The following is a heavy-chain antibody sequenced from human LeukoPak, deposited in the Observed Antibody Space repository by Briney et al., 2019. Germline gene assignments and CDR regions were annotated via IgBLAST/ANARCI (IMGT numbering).Heavy chain of an antibody. CDR2: INDSGST. Sequence: SETLSLTCAVYGGSFSGYYWSWIRQPPGKGLEWIGEINDSGSTNYNPSLKSRVTISVDTSKNQFSLKLSSVTAADTAVYYCARATSPDPLGIAAAGIDHWGQGTLVTVSS. V-gene: IGHV4-34*01. CDR1: GGSFSGYY. D-gene: IGHD6-13*01. J-gene: IGHJ4*02. CDR3: ARATSPDPLGIAAAGIDH.